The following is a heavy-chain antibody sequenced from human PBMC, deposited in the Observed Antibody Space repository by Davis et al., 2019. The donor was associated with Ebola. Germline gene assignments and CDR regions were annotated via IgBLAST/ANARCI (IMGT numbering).Heavy chain of an antibody. CDR1: GGSISSGGYY. V-gene: IGHV4-61*08. CDR3: ARGGAQTYHYGSGKYSFVYYFDY. Sequence: SETLSLTCTVSGGSISSGGYYWSWIRQPPGKGLEWIGYIYYSGSTNYNPSLKSRVTISVDTSKNQFSLKLTSVTAADTAVYYCARGGAQTYHYGSGKYSFVYYFDYWGQGILVTVSS. D-gene: IGHD3-10*01. J-gene: IGHJ4*02. CDR2: IYYSGST.